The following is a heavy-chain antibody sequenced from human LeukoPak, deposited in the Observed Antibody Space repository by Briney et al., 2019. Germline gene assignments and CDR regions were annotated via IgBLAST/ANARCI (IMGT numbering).Heavy chain of an antibody. J-gene: IGHJ4*02. V-gene: IGHV1-24*01. CDR2: FDPEDGET. D-gene: IGHD3-10*01. Sequence: ASVKVSCKVSGYTLTELSMHWVRQAPGKGLEWMGGFDPEDGETIYAQKFQGRVTMTEDTSTDTAYMELSSLRSEDTAVYYCARGGLLWFGELSNAVDYWGQGTLVTVSS. CDR3: ARGGLLWFGELSNAVDY. CDR1: GYTLTELS.